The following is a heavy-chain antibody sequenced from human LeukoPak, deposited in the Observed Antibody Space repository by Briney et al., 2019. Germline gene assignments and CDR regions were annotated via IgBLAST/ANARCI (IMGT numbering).Heavy chain of an antibody. D-gene: IGHD4-17*01. CDR2: MNPNSGKS. Sequence: GASVKVSCKASGYTFTSYDINWVRQATGQGLEWMGWMNPNSGKSGYAQKFQGRVTMTRNTSISTAYMELSSLRSEDTAVYYCAIEQTYDYGDHEPNNWFDPWGQGTLVTVSS. CDR3: AIEQTYDYGDHEPNNWFDP. V-gene: IGHV1-8*01. CDR1: GYTFTSYD. J-gene: IGHJ5*02.